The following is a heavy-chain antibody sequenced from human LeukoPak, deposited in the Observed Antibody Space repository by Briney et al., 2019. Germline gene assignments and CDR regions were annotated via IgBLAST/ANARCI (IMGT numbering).Heavy chain of an antibody. Sequence: SETLSLTCTVSGGSFSPYYWSWMRQSPGKGRGWMAYIHYSGRTNYNPSLKSRVTISVDMSKKQYSLKLGSVTAADTAVYYCARGVKFDYYYYMDVWGKGTTVTVSS. CDR3: ARGVKFDYYYYMDV. V-gene: IGHV4-59*01. CDR2: IHYSGRT. CDR1: GGSFSPYY. J-gene: IGHJ6*03. D-gene: IGHD3-22*01.